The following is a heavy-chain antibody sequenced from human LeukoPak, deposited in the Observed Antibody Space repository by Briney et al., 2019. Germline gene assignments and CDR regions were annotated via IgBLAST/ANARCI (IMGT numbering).Heavy chain of an antibody. V-gene: IGHV4-59*01. CDR3: ARDARAPYYDILTGYSNYWYFDL. CDR2: IYYSGST. Sequence: SETLSLTCSVSGGSISSYYWSWIRQPPGKGLEWIGYIYYSGSTNYNPSLKSRVTISVDTSKNQFSLKLSSVTAADTAVYYCARDARAPYYDILTGYSNYWYFDLWGRGTLVTVSS. J-gene: IGHJ2*01. D-gene: IGHD3-9*01. CDR1: GGSISSYY.